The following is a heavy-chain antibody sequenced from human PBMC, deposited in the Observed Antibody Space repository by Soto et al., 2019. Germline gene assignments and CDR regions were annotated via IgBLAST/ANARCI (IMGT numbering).Heavy chain of an antibody. J-gene: IGHJ4*02. CDR3: AKDDTTIYWGRKIDY. CDR2: ISGSGDTS. Sequence: EVQLLESGGGLVPPGGSLSLSCAASEFTFSSSAMSWVRQAPGKGLEWVSAISGSGDTSYYADAVKGRFTIPRDNSKNTLYLPMNSLRAEDTAIYYCAKDDTTIYWGRKIDYWGQGTLVTVSS. V-gene: IGHV3-23*01. CDR1: EFTFSSSA. D-gene: IGHD7-27*01.